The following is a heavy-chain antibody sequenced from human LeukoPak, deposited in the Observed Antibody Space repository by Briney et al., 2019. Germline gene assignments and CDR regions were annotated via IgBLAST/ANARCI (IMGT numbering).Heavy chain of an antibody. Sequence: GGSLRLSCAASGFTFSSYGMHWVRQAPGKGLEWVAFIRYDGSNKYYADSVKGRFTISRDNSKNTLYLQMNSLRAEDTAVYYCARERATLDYYYYMDVWGKGTTVTVSS. CDR1: GFTFSSYG. D-gene: IGHD5-12*01. V-gene: IGHV3-30*02. CDR2: IRYDGSNK. CDR3: ARERATLDYYYYMDV. J-gene: IGHJ6*03.